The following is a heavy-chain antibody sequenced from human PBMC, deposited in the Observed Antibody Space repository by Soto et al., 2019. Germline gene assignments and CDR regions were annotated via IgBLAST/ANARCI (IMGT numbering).Heavy chain of an antibody. CDR3: ARGGSGSYYPTY. V-gene: IGHV4-31*03. D-gene: IGHD1-26*01. CDR1: GGSISSGGYY. Sequence: SETLSLTCTVSGGSISSGGYYWSWIRQHPGKGLEWIGYIYYSGSTYYNPSLKSRVTISVDTSKNQFSLKLSSVTAADTAVYYCARGGSGSYYPTYWGQGTLVTVSS. J-gene: IGHJ4*02. CDR2: IYYSGST.